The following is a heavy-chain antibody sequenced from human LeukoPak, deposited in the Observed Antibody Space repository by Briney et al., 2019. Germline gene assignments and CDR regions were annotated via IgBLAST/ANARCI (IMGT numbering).Heavy chain of an antibody. CDR3: ARVRATTVTPEIYYYYYMDV. Sequence: PSETLSLTCSVSGGSISSGTYYWSWIRQPPGKGLEWIGYIYYSGSTNYNPSLKSRVTISVDTSKNQFSLKLSSVTAADTAVYYCARVRATTVTPEIYYYYYMDVWGKGTTVTISS. J-gene: IGHJ6*03. V-gene: IGHV4-61*01. CDR2: IYYSGST. D-gene: IGHD4-17*01. CDR1: GGSISSGTYY.